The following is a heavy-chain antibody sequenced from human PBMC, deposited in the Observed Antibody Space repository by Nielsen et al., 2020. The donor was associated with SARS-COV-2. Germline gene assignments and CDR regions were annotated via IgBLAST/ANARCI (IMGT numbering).Heavy chain of an antibody. CDR3: ASSGSYPNWFDP. D-gene: IGHD1-26*01. V-gene: IGHV3-23*01. CDR2: ISGSGGST. CDR1: GFTFSSYA. Sequence: GESLKISCAASGFTFSSYAMSWVRQAPGKGLEWVSAISGSGGSTYYADSVKGRFTISRDNSKNTLYLQMNSLRAEDTAVYYCASSGSYPNWFDPWGQGTLVTVSS. J-gene: IGHJ5*02.